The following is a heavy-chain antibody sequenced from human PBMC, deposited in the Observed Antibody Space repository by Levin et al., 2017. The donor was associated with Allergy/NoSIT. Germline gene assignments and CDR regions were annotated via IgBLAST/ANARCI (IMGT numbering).Heavy chain of an antibody. D-gene: IGHD3-10*01. CDR1: GFTFSSYG. V-gene: IGHV3-30*18. CDR3: AKVKEWFGERYLFDY. J-gene: IGHJ4*02. CDR2: ISYDGSNK. Sequence: PGGSLRLSCAASGFTFSSYGMHWVRQAPGKGLEWVAVISYDGSNKYYADSVKGRFTISRDNSKNTLYLQMNSLRAEDTAVYYCAKVKEWFGERYLFDYWGQGTLVTVSS.